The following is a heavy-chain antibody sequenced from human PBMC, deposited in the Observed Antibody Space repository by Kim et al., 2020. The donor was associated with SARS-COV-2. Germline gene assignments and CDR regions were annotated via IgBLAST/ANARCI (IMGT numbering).Heavy chain of an antibody. J-gene: IGHJ4*02. CDR2: ISSSSSYI. CDR1: GFTFSSYS. V-gene: IGHV3-21*04. CDR3: ARDLYCSSTSCYGGLDY. Sequence: GGSLRLSCAASGFTFSSYSMNWVRQAPGKGLEWVSSISSSSSYIYYADSVKGRFTISRDNAKNSLYLQMNSLRAEDTAVYYCARDLYCSSTSCYGGLDYWGQGTLVTVSS. D-gene: IGHD2-2*01.